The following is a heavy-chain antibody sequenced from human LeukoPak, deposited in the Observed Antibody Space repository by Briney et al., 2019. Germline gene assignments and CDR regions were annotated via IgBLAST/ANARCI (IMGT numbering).Heavy chain of an antibody. D-gene: IGHD1-26*01. J-gene: IGHJ4*02. CDR1: GYTFTGHY. CDR2: INPNSGGT. V-gene: IGHV1-2*02. CDR3: AREPLVGDTTPFDY. Sequence: ASVKVSCKASGYTFTGHYMHWVRQAPGQGLEWMGWINPNSGGTNYAQKFQGRVTMTRDTSICTAYMELSRLRSDDTAVYYCAREPLVGDTTPFDYWGQGTLVTVSS.